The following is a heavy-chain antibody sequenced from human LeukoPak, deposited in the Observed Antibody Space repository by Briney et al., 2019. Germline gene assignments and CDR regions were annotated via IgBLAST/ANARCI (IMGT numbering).Heavy chain of an antibody. CDR1: GFTFSSYA. CDR3: AKDILWFGDQPCDY. V-gene: IGHV3-23*01. J-gene: IGHJ4*02. CDR2: ISGNGGST. D-gene: IGHD3-10*01. Sequence: PGGSLRLSCAASGFTFSSYAMSWVRQAPGKGLEWVSAISGNGGSTYYADSVKGRFTISRDNSKNTLYLQMNSLRAEDTAVYYCAKDILWFGDQPCDYWGQGTLVTVSS.